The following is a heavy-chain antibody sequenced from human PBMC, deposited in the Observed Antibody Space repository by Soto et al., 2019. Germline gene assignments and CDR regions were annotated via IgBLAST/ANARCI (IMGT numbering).Heavy chain of an antibody. Sequence: ASVKVSCKASGYTFTSYGICWVRQAPGQGLEWMGWISAYNGNTNYAQKLQGRVTMTTDTSTSTAYMELRSLRSDDTAVYYCAREGVVVVAVVLSYFDYWGKGTWVTVSS. V-gene: IGHV1-18*01. J-gene: IGHJ4*02. CDR2: ISAYNGNT. CDR3: AREGVVVVAVVLSYFDY. CDR1: GYTFTSYG. D-gene: IGHD2-15*01.